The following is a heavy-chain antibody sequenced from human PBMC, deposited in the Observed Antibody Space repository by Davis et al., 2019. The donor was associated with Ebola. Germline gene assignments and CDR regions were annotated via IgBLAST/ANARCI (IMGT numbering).Heavy chain of an antibody. CDR3: ARGASRFDP. CDR2: IYYSGST. J-gene: IGHJ5*02. V-gene: IGHV4-39*07. Sequence: SETLSLTCTVSGGSISSSSYYWGWIRQPPWKGLEWIGSIYYSGSTYYNPSLKSRVTISVDTSKNQFSLKLSSVTVADTAVYYCARGASRFDPWGQGTLVTVSS. CDR1: GGSISSSSYY.